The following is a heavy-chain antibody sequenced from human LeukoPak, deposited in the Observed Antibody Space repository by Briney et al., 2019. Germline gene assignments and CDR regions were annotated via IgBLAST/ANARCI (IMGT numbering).Heavy chain of an antibody. J-gene: IGHJ6*02. V-gene: IGHV3-7*03. Sequence: GGSLRFSGAASGFTFSSYWMSWVRQAPGKGLEWVANIKQDGSEKYYVDSVKGRFTISRDDAKNSLYLQMNSLRAEDTAVYYCARDSDYYYGMDVWGQGTTVTVSS. CDR2: IKQDGSEK. CDR1: GFTFSSYW. CDR3: ARDSDYYYGMDV.